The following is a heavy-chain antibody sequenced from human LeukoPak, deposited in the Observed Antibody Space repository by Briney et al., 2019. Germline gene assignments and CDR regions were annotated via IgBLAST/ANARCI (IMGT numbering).Heavy chain of an antibody. CDR2: IKQDGSEK. V-gene: IGHV3-7*01. J-gene: IGHJ6*03. CDR3: ARDGYNPYYHDYYMDV. CDR1: GFAFSSYW. D-gene: IGHD5-24*01. Sequence: PGGSLRLSCAASGFAFSSYWMSWVRQAPGRGLEWVANIKQDGSEKNYVDSVKGRFTISRDNAKNSLYLQMNSLRAEDTAVYYCARDGYNPYYHDYYMDVWGKGTTVTVSS.